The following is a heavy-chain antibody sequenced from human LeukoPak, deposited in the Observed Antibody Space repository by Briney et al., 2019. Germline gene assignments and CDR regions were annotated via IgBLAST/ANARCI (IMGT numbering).Heavy chain of an antibody. D-gene: IGHD3-22*01. CDR1: GFTFSTYA. V-gene: IGHV3-64D*09. CDR3: VKGGKGISDSSGYYLFDY. J-gene: IGHJ4*02. Sequence: PGGSLRLSCSASGFTFSTYAMHWVRQAPGKGLEYVSAISTNGGSTYYADSVKGRLTISRDNSKNTLYLQMSSLRAEDTAVYYCVKGGKGISDSSGYYLFDYWGQGTLVTVSS. CDR2: ISTNGGST.